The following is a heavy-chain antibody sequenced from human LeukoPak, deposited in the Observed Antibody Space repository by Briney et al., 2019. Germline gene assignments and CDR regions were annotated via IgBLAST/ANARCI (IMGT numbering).Heavy chain of an antibody. CDR3: ARASTSYPTSNFDY. CDR2: ISYDGSNK. J-gene: IGHJ4*02. D-gene: IGHD3-22*01. Sequence: PGRSLRLSCAASGFTFSSYGMHWVRQAPGKGLEWVAVISYDGSNKYYADSVKGRFTISRDNSKNTLYLQMNSLRAEDTAVYYCARASTSYPTSNFDYWGQGTLVTVSS. CDR1: GFTFSSYG. V-gene: IGHV3-30*03.